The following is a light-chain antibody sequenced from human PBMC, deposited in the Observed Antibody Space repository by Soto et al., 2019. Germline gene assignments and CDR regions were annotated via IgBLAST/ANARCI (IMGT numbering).Light chain of an antibody. CDR3: QQHNSYSRT. CDR2: KAS. CDR1: QSISSW. V-gene: IGKV1-5*03. J-gene: IGKJ2*01. Sequence: DIQMTQSPSTLSASVGDRVTITCGASQSISSWLAWYQQKPGKAPKLLIYKASSLESGVPSRFSGSGSGTDFTLTISSLQPDDFATYYCQQHNSYSRTFGQGTKVDIK.